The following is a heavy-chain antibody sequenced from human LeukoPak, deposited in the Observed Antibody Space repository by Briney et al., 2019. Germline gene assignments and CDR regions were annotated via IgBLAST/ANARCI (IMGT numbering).Heavy chain of an antibody. CDR2: IYYSGST. CDR1: GGSVSSGSYY. D-gene: IGHD3-9*01. V-gene: IGHV4-61*01. Sequence: SETLSLTCTVFGGSVSSGSYYWSWIRQPPGKGLEWIGYIYYSGSTNYNPSLKSRFTISVNTPKNQFSLKLSPVTAADTAVYYCARDPGKYYDILTGYYYYYYYGMDVWGKGTTVTVSS. CDR3: ARDPGKYYDILTGYYYYYYYGMDV. J-gene: IGHJ6*04.